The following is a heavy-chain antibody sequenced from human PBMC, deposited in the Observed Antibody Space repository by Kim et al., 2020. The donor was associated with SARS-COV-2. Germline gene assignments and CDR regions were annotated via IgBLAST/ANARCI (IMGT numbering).Heavy chain of an antibody. Sequence: NPTLTSRVTISIDTSKNQFSLTPSSVTAADTAVYYCARGPPIGGGDCYSHWGQGTLVTVSS. J-gene: IGHJ4*02. D-gene: IGHD2-21*02. V-gene: IGHV4-30-2*05. CDR3: ARGPPIGGGDCYSH.